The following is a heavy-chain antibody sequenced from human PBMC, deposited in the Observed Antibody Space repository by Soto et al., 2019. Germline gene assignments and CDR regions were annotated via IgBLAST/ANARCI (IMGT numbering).Heavy chain of an antibody. J-gene: IGHJ5*02. CDR3: ARDRVTMVRGVNSDWFDP. CDR2: ISYDGSNK. V-gene: IGHV3-30-3*01. CDR1: GFTFSSYA. Sequence: PGGSLRLSCAASGFTFSSYAMHWVRQAPGKGLEWVAVISYDGSNKYYADSVKGRFTISRDNSKNTLYLQMNSLRAEDTAVYYCARDRVTMVRGVNSDWFDPWGQGTLVTVSS. D-gene: IGHD3-10*01.